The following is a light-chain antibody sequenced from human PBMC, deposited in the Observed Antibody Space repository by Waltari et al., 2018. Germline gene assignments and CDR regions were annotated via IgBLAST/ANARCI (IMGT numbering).Light chain of an antibody. V-gene: IGKV4-1*01. Sequence: DIVMTQSPDSLAVSLGERATINCKSSQSVLYNSNNKNYLACYQQKPGQPPKLLIYWASTRESGVPARFSGSGSGTDFTLTVSSLQAEDVAVYYCQQYYTTPFTFGPGTKVDI. J-gene: IGKJ3*01. CDR2: WAS. CDR1: QSVLYNSNNKNY. CDR3: QQYYTTPFT.